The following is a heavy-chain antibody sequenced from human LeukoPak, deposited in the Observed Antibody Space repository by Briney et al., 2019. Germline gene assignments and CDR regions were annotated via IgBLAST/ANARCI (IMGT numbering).Heavy chain of an antibody. J-gene: IGHJ3*02. CDR1: GGSISSSSYY. CDR3: ARELTVTTWYAVDI. V-gene: IGHV4-39*07. D-gene: IGHD4-17*01. Sequence: SETLSLTCTVSGGSISSSSYYWGWIRQPPGKGLEWIGRIYTSGSTNYNPSLKSRVTMSVDTSKNQFSLKLSSVTAADTAVYYCARELTVTTWYAVDIWGQGTMVTVSS. CDR2: IYTSGST.